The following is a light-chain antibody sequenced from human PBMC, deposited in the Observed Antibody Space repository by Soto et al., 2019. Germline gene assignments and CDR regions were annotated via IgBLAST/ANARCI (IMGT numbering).Light chain of an antibody. Sequence: QSALTQPASVSGYPGQSITISCTGTGSDVGGYNYVSWYQQHPGKAPKVMIYDVSNRPSGVSNRFSGSKSCNTASLTISGLQAEHEADYYCSSYTSASTPLVFGGGTQLTVL. CDR3: SSYTSASTPLV. CDR1: GSDVGGYNY. CDR2: DVS. V-gene: IGLV2-14*01. J-gene: IGLJ2*01.